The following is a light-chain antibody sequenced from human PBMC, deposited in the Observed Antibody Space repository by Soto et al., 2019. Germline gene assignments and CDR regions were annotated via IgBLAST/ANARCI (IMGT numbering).Light chain of an antibody. CDR3: QQYSIWPYT. Sequence: EIVMTQSPATLSVSPGERATLSCRASQSVSSNLAWYQQKLGQAPRLLIYGASTRATGIPARFSGSGSKTEFTLTISSLQSEDFAVYYCQQYSIWPYTFGQGTKQEIK. J-gene: IGKJ2*01. V-gene: IGKV3-15*01. CDR1: QSVSSN. CDR2: GAS.